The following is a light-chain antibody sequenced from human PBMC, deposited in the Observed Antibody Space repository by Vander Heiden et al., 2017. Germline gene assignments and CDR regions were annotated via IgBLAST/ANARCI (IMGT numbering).Light chain of an antibody. Sequence: DIQMTQSPSSLSASVGDRVTITCRASQSISNYLNWYQQTPGKAPKPLIYAASNLQSGVPSRFSGSGSGTDFTLTISSLQPEDFATYYCQQTYSTLWTFGQGTKVEI. CDR2: AAS. CDR3: QQTYSTLWT. CDR1: QSISNY. J-gene: IGKJ1*01. V-gene: IGKV1-39*01.